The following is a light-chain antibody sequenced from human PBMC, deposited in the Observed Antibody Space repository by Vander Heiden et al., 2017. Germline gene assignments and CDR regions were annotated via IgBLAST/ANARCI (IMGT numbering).Light chain of an antibody. V-gene: IGKV1-39*01. J-gene: IGKJ3*01. CDR2: AAC. Sequence: DIQMTQSPASLSASVGDRATITCRASQSISSYLNWYQQNAGNAPKLLIYAACSLQSGVPSRFSGSESRTDFTLTISRLQPGDFATYYCQQSYRNPPKGPFGRGTRVDIK. CDR3: QQSYRNPPKGP. CDR1: QSISSY.